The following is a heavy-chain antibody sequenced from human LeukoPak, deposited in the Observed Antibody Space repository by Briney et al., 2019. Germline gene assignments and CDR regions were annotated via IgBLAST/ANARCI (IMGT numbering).Heavy chain of an antibody. CDR1: GYTFTGYY. CDR3: ARDPLPPIVVVPAAIGIPFDY. J-gene: IGHJ4*02. V-gene: IGHV1-2*02. CDR2: INPNRGGT. D-gene: IGHD2-2*02. Sequence: ASVKVSCKASGYTFTGYYMHWVRQAPGQGLEWMGWINPNRGGTNYAQKFQGRVTMTRDTSISTAYMELSRLRSDDTAVYYCARDPLPPIVVVPAAIGIPFDYWGQGTLVTVSS.